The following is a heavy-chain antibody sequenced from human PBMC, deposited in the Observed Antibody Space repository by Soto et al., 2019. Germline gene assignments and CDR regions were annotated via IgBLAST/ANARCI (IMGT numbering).Heavy chain of an antibody. D-gene: IGHD3-22*01. CDR3: ARGYYDSSGYYYHNFDY. V-gene: IGHV4-59*01. J-gene: IGHJ4*02. CDR1: GGSISSYY. CDR2: IYYSGST. Sequence: SETLSLTCTVSGGSISSYYWSWIRQPPGKGLEWIGYIYYSGSTNYNPSLKSRVTISVDTSKNQFSLKLSSVTAADTAVYYCARGYYDSSGYYYHNFDYWGQGTLVTVSS.